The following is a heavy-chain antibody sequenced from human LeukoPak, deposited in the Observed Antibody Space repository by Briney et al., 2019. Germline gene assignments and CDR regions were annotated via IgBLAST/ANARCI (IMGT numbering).Heavy chain of an antibody. V-gene: IGHV5-51*01. CDR1: GYSFANYW. CDR3: AKLRYSSGWYEGYFDY. J-gene: IGHJ4*02. D-gene: IGHD6-19*01. Sequence: GESLKISCKGSGYSFANYWIGWVRQMPGKGLEWMGIIYPGDSDTRYSPSFQGQVSISADKSISTAYLQWSSLKASDTAMYYCAKLRYSSGWYEGYFDYWGQGTLVTVSS. CDR2: IYPGDSDT.